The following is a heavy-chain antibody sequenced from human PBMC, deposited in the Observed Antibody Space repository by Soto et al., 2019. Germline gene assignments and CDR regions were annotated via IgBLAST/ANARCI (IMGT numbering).Heavy chain of an antibody. J-gene: IGHJ6*02. V-gene: IGHV3-30*03. Sequence: QVQLVESGGGVVQPGRSLRLSCAASGFTFSRYGIHWVRQAPGKGLEWVAVVSYDGAYKYYADSVKGRFAISRDNSKNTLYLQMDGLTSEDTAVYYCARTRSSYDYYFYYGMDVWGQGTTVTVSS. CDR1: GFTFSRYG. CDR3: ARTRSSYDYYFYYGMDV. CDR2: VSYDGAYK. D-gene: IGHD4-17*01.